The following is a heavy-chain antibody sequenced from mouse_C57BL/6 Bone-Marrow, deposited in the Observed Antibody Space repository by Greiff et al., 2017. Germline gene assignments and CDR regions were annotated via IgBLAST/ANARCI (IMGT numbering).Heavy chain of an antibody. J-gene: IGHJ4*01. D-gene: IGHD2-2*01. CDR1: GYTFTDYY. CDR2: INPNNGGT. V-gene: IGHV1-26*01. CDR3: ARPHYYGYLYYYAMDY. Sequence: EVQLQQSGPELVKPGASVKISCKASGYTFTDYYMNWVKQSHGKSLEWIGDINPNNGGTSYNQKFKGKATLTVDKSSSTAYMELRSLTSEDSAVYYCARPHYYGYLYYYAMDYWGQGTSVTVSS.